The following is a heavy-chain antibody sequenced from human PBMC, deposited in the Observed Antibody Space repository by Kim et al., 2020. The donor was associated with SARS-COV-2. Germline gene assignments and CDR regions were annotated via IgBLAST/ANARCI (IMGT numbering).Heavy chain of an antibody. Sequence: YADSVKGRFTISRDNAKNTLYLQMNSLRAEDTAVYYCARPYYYDSSGFDYWGQGTLVTVSS. V-gene: IGHV3-74*01. J-gene: IGHJ4*02. CDR3: ARPYYYDSSGFDY. D-gene: IGHD3-22*01.